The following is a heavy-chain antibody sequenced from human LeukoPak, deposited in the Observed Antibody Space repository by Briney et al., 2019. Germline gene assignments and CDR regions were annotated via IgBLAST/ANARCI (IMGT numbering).Heavy chain of an antibody. J-gene: IGHJ4*02. V-gene: IGHV4-59*01. CDR2: IYYSGST. Sequence: PSETLSLTCTVSGGSISSYYWSWIRQPPGKGLEWIGYIYYSGSTNYNPSLKSRVTISVDTSRNQFSLKLSSVTAAGTAVYYCARASTVPQYYFDYWGQGTLVTVSS. CDR1: GGSISSYY. D-gene: IGHD4-17*01. CDR3: ARASTVPQYYFDY.